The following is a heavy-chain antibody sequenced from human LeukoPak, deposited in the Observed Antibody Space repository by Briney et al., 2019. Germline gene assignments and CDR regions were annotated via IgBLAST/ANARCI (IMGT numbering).Heavy chain of an antibody. CDR1: GYTFTSYY. J-gene: IGHJ5*02. D-gene: IGHD3-3*01. Sequence: VSVKVSCKASGYTFTSYYMHWVRQAPGQGLEWMGIINPSGGSTSHAQKFQGRVTMTRDMSTSTVYMELSSLRSEDTAVYYCARGRFLEWLLGTGTGFDPWGQGTLVTVSS. CDR3: ARGRFLEWLLGTGTGFDP. V-gene: IGHV1-46*01. CDR2: INPSGGST.